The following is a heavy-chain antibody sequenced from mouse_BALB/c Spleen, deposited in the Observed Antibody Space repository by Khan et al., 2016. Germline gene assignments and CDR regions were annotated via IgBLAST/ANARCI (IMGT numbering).Heavy chain of an antibody. Sequence: QVQLQQSGAELVRPGTSVKVSCKASGYAFTNYLIEWVKQRPGQGLEWIGVINPGSGGTNYNEKFKGKATLTADKSSSTAYMQLSSLTSDDSAVYFCAIEGDGSYVDYWGQGTTLTVSS. V-gene: IGHV1-54*01. CDR3: AIEGDGSYVDY. CDR2: INPGSGGT. D-gene: IGHD2-3*01. J-gene: IGHJ2*01. CDR1: GYAFTNYL.